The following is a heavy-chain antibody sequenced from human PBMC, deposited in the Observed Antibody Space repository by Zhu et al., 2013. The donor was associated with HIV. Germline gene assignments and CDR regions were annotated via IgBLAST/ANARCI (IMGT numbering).Heavy chain of an antibody. CDR1: GYTFTGYY. J-gene: IGHJ4*02. CDR3: ARVSNRQQLELDY. Sequence: QGQLVQSEAAVEEPGATLSVSCKASGYTFTGYYMHWVRQAPGQGLEWMGWINPNSGGTNYAQKFQGRVTMTRDTSISTAYMELSRLRSDDTAVYYCARVSNRQQLELDYWGQGTLVTVSS. D-gene: IGHD6-13*01. V-gene: IGHV1-2*02. CDR2: INPNSGGT.